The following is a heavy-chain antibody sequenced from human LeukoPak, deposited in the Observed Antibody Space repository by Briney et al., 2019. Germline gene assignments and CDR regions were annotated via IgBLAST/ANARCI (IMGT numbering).Heavy chain of an antibody. CDR3: AKVEWELRYFDY. D-gene: IGHD1-26*01. J-gene: IGHJ4*02. V-gene: IGHV3-23*01. CDR1: GYSFTSYW. Sequence: GESLKISCKGSGYSFTSYWIGWVRQMPGKGLEWVSAISGSGGSTYYADSVKGRFTISRDNSKNTLYLQMNSLRAEDTAVYYCAKVEWELRYFDYWGQGTLVTVSS. CDR2: ISGSGGST.